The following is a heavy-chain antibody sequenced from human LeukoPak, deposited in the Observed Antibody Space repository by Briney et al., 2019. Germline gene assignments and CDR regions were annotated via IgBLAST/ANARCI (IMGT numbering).Heavy chain of an antibody. J-gene: IGHJ6*03. V-gene: IGHV1-8*03. Sequence: GASVKISCTAFGYTFSSSDINGVSQATGHGRVWRGWMNPNSGNTGYAQKFQGRVTITRNTSMSTAYMELSSLRSEDTAVYYCARVYDFWSGLNYYYYMDVWGKGTTVTVSS. D-gene: IGHD3-3*01. CDR3: ARVYDFWSGLNYYYYMDV. CDR2: MNPNSGNT. CDR1: GYTFSSSD.